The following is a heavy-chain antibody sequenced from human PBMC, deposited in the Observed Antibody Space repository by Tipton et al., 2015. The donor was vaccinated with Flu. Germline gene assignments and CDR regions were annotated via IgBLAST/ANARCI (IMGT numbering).Heavy chain of an antibody. D-gene: IGHD2-15*01. CDR3: ARAPIVVVVAAWRESIPSWFDP. J-gene: IGHJ5*02. V-gene: IGHV4-34*01. CDR1: GGSFSGYY. CDR2: IYHSGST. Sequence: TLSLTCAVYGGSFSGYYWGWIRQPPGKGLEWIGSIYHSGSTYYNPSLKSRVTISVDTSKNQFSLKLSSVTAADTAVYYCARAPIVVVVAAWRESIPSWFDPWGQGTLVTVSS.